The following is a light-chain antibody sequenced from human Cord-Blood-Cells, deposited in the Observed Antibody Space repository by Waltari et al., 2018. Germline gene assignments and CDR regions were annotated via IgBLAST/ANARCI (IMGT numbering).Light chain of an antibody. CDR1: NIGSKS. V-gene: IGLV3-21*04. CDR2: YDS. CDR3: QVLDSSSDHVV. J-gene: IGLJ2*01. Sequence: SSVLTQPPSVSVAPGKPARIPCGGNNIGSKSLHFYQQKPGQAPVLVIYYDSDRPSGIPERFSGSNSGNTATLTISRVEAGDEADYYCQVLDSSSDHVVFGGGTKLTVL.